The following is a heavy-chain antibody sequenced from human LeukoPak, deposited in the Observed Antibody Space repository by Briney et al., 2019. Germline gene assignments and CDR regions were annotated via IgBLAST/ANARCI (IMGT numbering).Heavy chain of an antibody. CDR1: GFTFDDFP. Sequence: PGGSLRLSCAASGFTFDDFPFHWVRQAPGKGLEWVSLISWDGGARDYADSVRGRFTISRDNSKKSLYLQMNSLRIEDTAFYYCVKDGMVAGRGYYFDSWGQGTLVTVSS. CDR3: VKDGMVAGRGYYFDS. V-gene: IGHV3-43*01. D-gene: IGHD6-13*01. CDR2: ISWDGGAR. J-gene: IGHJ4*02.